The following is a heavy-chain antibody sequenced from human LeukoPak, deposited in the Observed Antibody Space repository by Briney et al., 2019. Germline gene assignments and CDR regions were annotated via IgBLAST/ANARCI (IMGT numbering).Heavy chain of an antibody. Sequence: GRSLRLSCAASGFTFDDYAIHWVRQAPGKGLEWVSGITWNSGSIGYADSVKGRFTISRDNAKNSLYLQMNSLRAEDTALYYCAKGRGGSITIPFDYWGQGTLVTVSS. CDR1: GFTFDDYA. CDR2: ITWNSGSI. D-gene: IGHD2-15*01. CDR3: AKGRGGSITIPFDY. J-gene: IGHJ4*02. V-gene: IGHV3-9*01.